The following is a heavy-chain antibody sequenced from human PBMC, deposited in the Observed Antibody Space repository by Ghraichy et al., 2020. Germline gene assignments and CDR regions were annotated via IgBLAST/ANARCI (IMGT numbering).Heavy chain of an antibody. V-gene: IGHV3-48*02. CDR1: ASAFSTYN. D-gene: IGHD7-27*01. Sequence: GSLRLSCAASASAFSTYNIHWVRQAPGKGLEWVSYISSSGVTRYYADSVKGRFTISRDNAKNSLYLQMNSLRDEDTAVYYCARGINWGFDYWGQGTLVTVSS. CDR3: ARGINWGFDY. CDR2: ISSSGVTR. J-gene: IGHJ4*02.